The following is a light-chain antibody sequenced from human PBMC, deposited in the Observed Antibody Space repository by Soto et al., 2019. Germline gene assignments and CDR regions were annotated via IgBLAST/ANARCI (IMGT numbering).Light chain of an antibody. CDR1: SSDVGNYNY. J-gene: IGLJ3*02. V-gene: IGLV2-8*01. CDR2: EVT. CDR3: SSYAGSSDWV. Sequence: ALTQPPSASGSPGQSVTISCTGTSSDVGNYNYVSWYQQHPGEAPKLLIYEVTKRPSGVPDRFSGSKSGNTASLTVSGLQAEDEADYYCSSYAGSSDWVFGGGTKLTVL.